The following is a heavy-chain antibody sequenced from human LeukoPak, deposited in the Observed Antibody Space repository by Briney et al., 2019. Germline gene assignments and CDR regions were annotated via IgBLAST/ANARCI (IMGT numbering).Heavy chain of an antibody. D-gene: IGHD3-10*01. V-gene: IGHV3-7*01. J-gene: IGHJ6*03. CDR2: IRQDESER. CDR3: ARLSAYYYGSYFYYYMDV. Sequence: GGSLRLSCEASGFSFSSYWMTWVRQPPGKGPEWVANIRQDESERYSADSVKGRFTISRDNAKKSVYLHMSSLSAEDTALYYCARLSAYYYGSYFYYYMDVWGKGTTVTVSS. CDR1: GFSFSSYW.